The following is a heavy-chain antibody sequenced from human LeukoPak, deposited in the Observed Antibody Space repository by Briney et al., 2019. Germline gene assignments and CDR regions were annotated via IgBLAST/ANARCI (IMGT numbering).Heavy chain of an antibody. CDR2: ISSSSSNI. Sequence: GSLRLSCEASGFDFSTYSIDWVRQAPGKVLEWVSYISSSSSNIYHADSVKGRFTISRDNAKNSLHLQMNSLRAEDTAVYYCAKDIRAVGATLYFDYWGQGILVNVTS. V-gene: IGHV3-48*04. CDR1: GFDFSTYS. CDR3: AKDIRAVGATLYFDY. J-gene: IGHJ4*02. D-gene: IGHD1-26*01.